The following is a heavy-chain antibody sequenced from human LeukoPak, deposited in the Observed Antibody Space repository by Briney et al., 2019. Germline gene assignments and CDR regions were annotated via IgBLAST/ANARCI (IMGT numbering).Heavy chain of an antibody. CDR1: GFTFSSYW. CDR3: ARDGGSYPYYYMDV. Sequence: GGSLRLSCAASGFTFSSYWMSWLRQAPGKGLEWVANIKQDGSEKYSVDSVKGRFTISRDNAKNSLYLQMNSLRAEDTAVYYCARDGGSYPYYYMDVWGKGTTVTVSS. V-gene: IGHV3-7*01. J-gene: IGHJ6*03. D-gene: IGHD1-26*01. CDR2: IKQDGSEK.